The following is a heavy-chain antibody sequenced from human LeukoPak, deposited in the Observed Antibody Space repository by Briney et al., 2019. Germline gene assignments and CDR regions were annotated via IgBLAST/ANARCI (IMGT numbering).Heavy chain of an antibody. CDR3: ARDESVLWFGELLYLFDY. D-gene: IGHD3-10*01. CDR1: GYTFTGYY. Sequence: EASVKVSCKASGYTFTGYYIHWVRQAPGQGLEWMGWISPNSGGRNYAQKFQGRVTMTRDTSVSTAHMELSNVRSDDTAVYYCARDESVLWFGELLYLFDYWGQGTLVTVSS. V-gene: IGHV1-2*02. J-gene: IGHJ4*02. CDR2: ISPNSGGR.